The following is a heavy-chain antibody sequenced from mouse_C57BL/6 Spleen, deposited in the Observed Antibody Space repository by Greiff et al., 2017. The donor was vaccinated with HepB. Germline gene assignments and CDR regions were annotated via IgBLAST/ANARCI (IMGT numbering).Heavy chain of an antibody. D-gene: IGHD4-1*01. CDR1: GYTFTSYW. J-gene: IGHJ2*01. CDR3: ARGLNWYYFDY. CDR2: IYPSDSET. Sequence: VQLQQPGAELVRPGSSVKLSCKASGYTFTSYWMDWVKQRPGQGLEWIGNIYPSDSETHYNQKFKDKATLTVDKSSSTAYMQLSSLTSEDSAVYYCARGLNWYYFDYWGQGTTLTVSS. V-gene: IGHV1-61*01.